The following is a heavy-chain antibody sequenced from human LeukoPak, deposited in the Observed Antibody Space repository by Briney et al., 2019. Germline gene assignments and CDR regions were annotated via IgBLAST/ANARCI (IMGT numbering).Heavy chain of an antibody. D-gene: IGHD3-22*01. V-gene: IGHV1-24*01. CDR2: FDPEDGET. J-gene: IGHJ4*02. Sequence: ASVKVSCKASGYTFTSYGISWVRQAPGKGLEWMGGFDPEDGETIYAQKFQGRVTMTEDTSTDTAYMELSSLRSEDTAVYYCATDLTMIVVATGYWGQGTLVTVSS. CDR1: GYTFTSYG. CDR3: ATDLTMIVVATGY.